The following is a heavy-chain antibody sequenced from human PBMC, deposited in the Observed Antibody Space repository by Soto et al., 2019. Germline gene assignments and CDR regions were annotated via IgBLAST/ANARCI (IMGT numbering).Heavy chain of an antibody. D-gene: IGHD5-12*01. CDR2: IKSKTDGGTT. J-gene: IGHJ6*02. Sequence: GGSLRLSCAASGFTFSNAWMNWVRQAPGKGLEWVGRIKSKTDGGTTDYAAPVKGRFTISRDDSKNTLYLQMNSLKTEDTAVYYCTTEGSGATIRSRYYYYYGMDVWGQGTTVTVSS. V-gene: IGHV3-15*07. CDR3: TTEGSGATIRSRYYYYYGMDV. CDR1: GFTFSNAW.